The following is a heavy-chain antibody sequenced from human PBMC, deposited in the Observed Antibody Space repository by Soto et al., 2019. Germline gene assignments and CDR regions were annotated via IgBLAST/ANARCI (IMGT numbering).Heavy chain of an antibody. CDR2: ISGSGGST. CDR1: GFTFSSYA. CDR3: ANSPYYYYGMDV. J-gene: IGHJ6*02. Sequence: GGSLRLSCAASGFTFSSYAMSWVRQAPGKGLEWVSAISGSGGSTYYADSVKGRFTISRDNSKNTLYLQMNSLRAEDAAVYYCANSPYYYYGMDVWGQGTTVTV. V-gene: IGHV3-23*01.